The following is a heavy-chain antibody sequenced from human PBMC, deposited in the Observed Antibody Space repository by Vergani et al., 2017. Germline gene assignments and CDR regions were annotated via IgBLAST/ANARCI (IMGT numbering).Heavy chain of an antibody. V-gene: IGHV3-30*03. Sequence: QVQLVESGGGVVQPGRSLRLSCVASGFTFSTYGIHWVRQAPGKGLEWVAVISDGGSNEHYVDSVKGRFTISRDNSKNTLYLQMNSLRAEDTAVYYCARDREGSGYYYMDVWGTGTTVTVS. CDR3: ARDREGSGYYYMDV. CDR2: ISDGGSNE. J-gene: IGHJ6*03. CDR1: GFTFSTYG. D-gene: IGHD3-3*01.